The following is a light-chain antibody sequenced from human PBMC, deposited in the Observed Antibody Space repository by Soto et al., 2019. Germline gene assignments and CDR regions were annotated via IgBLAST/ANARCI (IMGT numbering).Light chain of an antibody. J-gene: IGKJ5*01. CDR2: DAS. Sequence: EVELWRFTGRLSFSQGERVTLSCRASQSVSIYLAWYQQKPGQAPRLLIYDASNRATGIPAKFSGSGSGTDFTLTISSLEPEDSSVYYCQQYNNWPPITFGQGTRLEIK. CDR1: QSVSIY. V-gene: IGKV3-11*01. CDR3: QQYNNWPPIT.